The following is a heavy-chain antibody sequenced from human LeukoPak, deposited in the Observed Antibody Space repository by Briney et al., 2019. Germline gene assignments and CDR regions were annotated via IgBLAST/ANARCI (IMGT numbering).Heavy chain of an antibody. V-gene: IGHV4-31*03. Sequence: SETLSLACTVSGGSISSGGYYWSWIRQHPGKGLEWIGYIYYSGSTNYNPSLRCRVTISVDTSKNQFSLRLSSVTAADTAVYFCARRRVVVASTDGASGAFDIWGQGTMVTVSS. D-gene: IGHD2-15*01. CDR2: IYYSGST. J-gene: IGHJ3*02. CDR3: ARRRVVVASTDGASGAFDI. CDR1: GGSISSGGYY.